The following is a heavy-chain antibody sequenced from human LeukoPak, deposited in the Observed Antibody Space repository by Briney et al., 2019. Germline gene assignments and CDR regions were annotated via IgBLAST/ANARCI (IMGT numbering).Heavy chain of an antibody. D-gene: IGHD1-26*01. CDR1: GFTFSDHY. V-gene: IGHV3-74*03. J-gene: IGHJ4*02. CDR3: ARALGRYSDY. Sequence: GGSLRLSCAASGFTFSDHYMDWVRQAPGKGLVWVSRINSAGSSTTYADSVKGRFTVSRDNAKNTLYLQMNSLRAEDTAVYYCARALGRYSDYWGQGTLVTVSS. CDR2: INSAGSST.